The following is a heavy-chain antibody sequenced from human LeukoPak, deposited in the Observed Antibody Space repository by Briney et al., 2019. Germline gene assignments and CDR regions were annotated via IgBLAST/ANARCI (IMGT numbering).Heavy chain of an antibody. CDR2: IYPDGITT. V-gene: IGHV3-74*01. J-gene: IGHJ6*02. CDR3: TRVHAVRSGLIDV. Sequence: GGSLRLSCADSGFTLSGYWMHWVRQAPGEGLVWVSRIYPDGITTNYADSVKGGFTTSRDNARNTLYMQMNTLTAEDTALYYCTRVHAVRSGLIDVCGRGTTFTVSS. CDR1: GFTLSGYW. D-gene: IGHD2-8*02.